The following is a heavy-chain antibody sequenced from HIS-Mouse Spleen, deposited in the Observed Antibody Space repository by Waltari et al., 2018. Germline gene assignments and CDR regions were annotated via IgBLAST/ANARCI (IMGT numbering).Heavy chain of an antibody. Sequence: EVQLVESGGGLVQPGGSLRLSCAASGFTFSSYWMSLVRQAPGKGLEWGAKIKQDGSEKYYVDSVKGRFTISRDNAKNSLYLQMNSLRAEDTAVYYCARGRSSSPYWGQGTLVTVSS. CDR2: IKQDGSEK. J-gene: IGHJ4*02. CDR3: ARGRSSSPY. CDR1: GFTFSSYW. V-gene: IGHV3-7*01. D-gene: IGHD6-6*01.